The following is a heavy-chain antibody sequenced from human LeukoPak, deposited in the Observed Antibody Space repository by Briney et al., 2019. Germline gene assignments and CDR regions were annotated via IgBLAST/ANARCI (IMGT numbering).Heavy chain of an antibody. J-gene: IGHJ4*02. V-gene: IGHV4-39*01. CDR3: ARSGYSYGYGVFDC. CDR2: ISYSGTT. D-gene: IGHD5-18*01. CDR1: GGSISRSSHY. Sequence: SETLSLTCTVSGGSISRSSHYWGWIRQPPGKGLEWIVSISYSGTTFYNLALKSRVTISADTSKNQVSLKLSSVTAADTAVYYCARSGYSYGYGVFDCWGQGTLVTVSS.